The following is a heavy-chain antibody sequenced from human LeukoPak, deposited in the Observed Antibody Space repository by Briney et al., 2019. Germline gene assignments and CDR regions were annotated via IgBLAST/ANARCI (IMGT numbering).Heavy chain of an antibody. CDR3: ARGKIGYCSGGSCYPHDY. Sequence: SETLSLTCTVSGGSISSYYWSWIRQPPGKGLEWIGYIYYSGSTNYNPSLKSRVTISVDTSKNQFSLKLSSVTAADTAVYYCARGKIGYCSGGSCYPHDYWGQGTLVTVSS. CDR2: IYYSGST. D-gene: IGHD2-15*01. CDR1: GGSISSYY. V-gene: IGHV4-59*01. J-gene: IGHJ4*02.